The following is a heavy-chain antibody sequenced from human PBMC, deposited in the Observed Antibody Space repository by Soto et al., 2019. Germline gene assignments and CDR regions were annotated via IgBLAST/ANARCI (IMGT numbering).Heavy chain of an antibody. V-gene: IGHV1-2*04. D-gene: IGHD5-18*01. CDR3: ARVEGSYGYYFDD. J-gene: IGHJ4*02. CDR1: GYTFTGYY. CDR2: INPNSGGT. Sequence: ASVKVSCKASGYTFTGYYMHWVRQAPGQGLEWMGWINPNSGGTNYAQKFQGWVTMTRDTSISTAYMELSRLRSDDTAVYYCARVEGSYGYYFDDWGQGTLVTVSS.